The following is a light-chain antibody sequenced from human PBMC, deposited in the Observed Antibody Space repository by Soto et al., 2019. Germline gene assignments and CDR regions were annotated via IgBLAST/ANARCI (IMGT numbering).Light chain of an antibody. CDR3: QQYYIYAT. CDR2: RSS. J-gene: IGKJ1*01. V-gene: IGKV1-5*03. Sequence: DIQMTQSPSTLSASVGDRVTITCRASQTISNYLTWYQQRPGKATKLLIYRSSILQNGVPSRFSGSGSGTEITLTISSLQPDDVATYYCQQYYIYATFGQGTRVEI. CDR1: QTISNY.